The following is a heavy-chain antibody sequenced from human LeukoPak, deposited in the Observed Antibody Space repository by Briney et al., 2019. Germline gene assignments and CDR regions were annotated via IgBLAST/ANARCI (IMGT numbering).Heavy chain of an antibody. Sequence: PGGSLRLSCAASGVTFSSHAMSWVRQAPGKGLEWVSTLSGGGGNTYYADSVKGRFAISRANSKNTLYLQMNILRAEDTAVYYCAKDHSSSSPSFDYWGRGSLVTVSS. CDR3: AKDHSSSSPSFDY. V-gene: IGHV3-23*01. D-gene: IGHD6-6*01. CDR1: GVTFSSHA. CDR2: LSGGGGNT. J-gene: IGHJ4*02.